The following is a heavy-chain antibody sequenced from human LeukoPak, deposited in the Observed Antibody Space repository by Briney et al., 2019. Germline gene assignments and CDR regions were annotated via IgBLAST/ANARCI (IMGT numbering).Heavy chain of an antibody. J-gene: IGHJ4*02. CDR1: GYTFTSYG. D-gene: IGHD5-12*01. CDR3: ARTVSGYDLGYYFDY. Sequence: GASVKVSCKASGYTFTSYGISWVRQAPGQGLEWMGWISAYNGNTNYAQKLQGRATMTTDTSTSTAYMELRSLRSDDTAVYYCARTVSGYDLGYYFDYWGQGTLVTVSS. V-gene: IGHV1-18*01. CDR2: ISAYNGNT.